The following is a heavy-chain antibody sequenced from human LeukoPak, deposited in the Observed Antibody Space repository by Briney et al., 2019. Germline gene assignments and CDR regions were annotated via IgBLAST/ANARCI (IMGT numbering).Heavy chain of an antibody. J-gene: IGHJ4*02. D-gene: IGHD1-26*01. CDR1: GDTFNDYH. CDR3: ATTGVRGSYWDFAQ. Sequence: ASVKVSCKAVGDTFNDYHVHWVRQAPGLGAQGLEWMGWVTPSSGWRRYSQRFQGRVAMTSDTSSSTVYMELTRLTSDDTGIYFCATTGVRGSYWDFAQWGQGTLVTVSS. V-gene: IGHV1-2*02. CDR2: VTPSSGWR.